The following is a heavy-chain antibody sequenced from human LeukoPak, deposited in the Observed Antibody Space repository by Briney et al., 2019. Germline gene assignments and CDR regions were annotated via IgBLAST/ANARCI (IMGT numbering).Heavy chain of an antibody. Sequence: GGSLRLSCAASGFTFSTCSMNWVRQAPGKGLEWVSYISSSGVTIYYADSVKGRLTISRDNAKNSLYLQMNSLRAEDTAVYYCAKDQYFVTGYYSHMDVWGKGTTVTISS. CDR3: AKDQYFVTGYYSHMDV. CDR1: GFTFSTCS. V-gene: IGHV3-48*01. D-gene: IGHD2-21*02. CDR2: ISSSGVTI. J-gene: IGHJ6*03.